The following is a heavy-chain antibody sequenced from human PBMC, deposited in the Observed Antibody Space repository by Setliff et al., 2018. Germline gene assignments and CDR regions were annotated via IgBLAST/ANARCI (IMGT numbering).Heavy chain of an antibody. CDR2: IDKDGSST. Sequence: GGSLRLSCAASGLTFSRSWMFWVRQAPGKGLEWVARIDKDGSSTVYADSVKGRFTISRDNVKKMLYLQMDSLRTEDTAVYYCTREHTPWVGASHHDCWGQGTQVTVSS. J-gene: IGHJ4*02. V-gene: IGHV3-74*01. CDR1: GLTFSRSW. CDR3: TREHTPWVGASHHDC. D-gene: IGHD1-26*01.